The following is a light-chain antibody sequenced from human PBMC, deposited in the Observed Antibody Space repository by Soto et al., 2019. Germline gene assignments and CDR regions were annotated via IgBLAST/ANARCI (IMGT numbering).Light chain of an antibody. Sequence: DSQMPQSPSMLSASVGDRVIMTCRSSQHINDWLAWYHQRPGKAPELLIYKASTLQIGVPSRFSGTGFGAEFSLTITSLQPDDLGTYYCQHYHHYPWSVGQGTKVEV. V-gene: IGKV1-5*03. CDR1: QHINDW. CDR3: QHYHHYPWS. CDR2: KAS. J-gene: IGKJ1*01.